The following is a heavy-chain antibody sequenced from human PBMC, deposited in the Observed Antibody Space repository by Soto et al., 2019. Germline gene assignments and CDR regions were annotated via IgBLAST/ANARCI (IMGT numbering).Heavy chain of an antibody. J-gene: IGHJ6*02. CDR3: ARDRGSTMGRNSGYYYYGMDV. Sequence: ASVKVSCKASGGTFSSYAISWVRQAPGQGLEWMGGIIPIFGTANYAQKFQGRVTITADESTSTAYMELSSLRSEDTAVYYCARDRGSTMGRNSGYYYYGMDVWGQGTTVTVSS. V-gene: IGHV1-69*13. D-gene: IGHD4-4*01. CDR1: GGTFSSYA. CDR2: IIPIFGTA.